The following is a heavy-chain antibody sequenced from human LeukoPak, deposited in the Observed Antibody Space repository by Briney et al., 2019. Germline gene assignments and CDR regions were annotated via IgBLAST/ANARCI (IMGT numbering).Heavy chain of an antibody. CDR3: ARSPSRERKWIQLWSPNFDY. CDR2: MNPNSGNT. D-gene: IGHD5-18*01. Sequence: ASVKVSCKASGYTFTSYDINWVRQATGQGLEWMGWMNPNSGNTGYAQKFQGRVTMTRNTSISTAYMELSSLRSADTAVYYCARSPSRERKWIQLWSPNFDYWGQGTLVTVSS. V-gene: IGHV1-8*01. J-gene: IGHJ4*02. CDR1: GYTFTSYD.